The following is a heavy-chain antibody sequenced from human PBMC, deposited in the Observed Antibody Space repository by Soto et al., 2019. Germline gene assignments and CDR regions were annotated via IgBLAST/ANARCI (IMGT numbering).Heavy chain of an antibody. D-gene: IGHD6-19*01. V-gene: IGHV4-34*01. CDR3: ARGRVSSGWYRDY. J-gene: IGHJ4*02. Sequence: SETLSLTCTVYCGSFSGYYWSWIRQPPGKGLEWIGEINHSRSTNCNPSLKSRVTISVDTSKNQFSLKLNSVTAADTAVYFCARGRVSSGWYRDYWGQGTLVTVSS. CDR2: INHSRST. CDR1: CGSFSGYY.